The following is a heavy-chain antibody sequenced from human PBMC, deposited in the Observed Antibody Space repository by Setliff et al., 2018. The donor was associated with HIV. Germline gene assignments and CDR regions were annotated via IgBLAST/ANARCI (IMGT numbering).Heavy chain of an antibody. D-gene: IGHD1-1*01. CDR1: GFTFGDFW. Sequence: GGSLRLSCAGYGFTFGDFWMSWVRQAPGKGLEWVANIKQDGTEKIYAQSVRGRFTISRDNAANLLYLQMNNLRAEDTAVYYCARVGANWNAPDHWGQGALVTVSS. CDR2: IKQDGTEK. J-gene: IGHJ4*02. CDR3: ARVGANWNAPDH. V-gene: IGHV3-7*01.